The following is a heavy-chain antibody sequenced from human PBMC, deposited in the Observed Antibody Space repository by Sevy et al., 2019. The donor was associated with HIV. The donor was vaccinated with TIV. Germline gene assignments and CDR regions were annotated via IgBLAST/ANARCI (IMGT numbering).Heavy chain of an antibody. Sequence: GGSLRLSCTTSGLTFVDYAMSWFRQAPGKGLEWVGFIRSQAYGGTSEDAASVKGRFTISRDDSKSIAYLQMDSLKTEDTAVYYCARDRGYGGTYSPYWGQGTLVTVSS. V-gene: IGHV3-49*03. CDR2: IRSQAYGGTS. CDR3: ARDRGYGGTYSPY. CDR1: GLTFVDYA. J-gene: IGHJ4*02. D-gene: IGHD1-26*01.